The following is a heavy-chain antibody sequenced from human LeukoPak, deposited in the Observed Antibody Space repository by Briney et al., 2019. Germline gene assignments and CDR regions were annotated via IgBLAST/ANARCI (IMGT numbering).Heavy chain of an antibody. V-gene: IGHV4-39*01. J-gene: IGHJ4*02. CDR2: IYYSGST. CDR3: ARRLRYFDWLLPHPLDY. D-gene: IGHD3-9*01. Sequence: SETLSLTCTVSGGSISSSSYYWGWIRQPPGKGLEWIGSIYYSGSTYYNPSLKSRVTISVDTSKNQFSLKLSSVTAADTAVYYCARRLRYFDWLLPHPLDYWGQGTLVTVSS. CDR1: GGSISSSSYY.